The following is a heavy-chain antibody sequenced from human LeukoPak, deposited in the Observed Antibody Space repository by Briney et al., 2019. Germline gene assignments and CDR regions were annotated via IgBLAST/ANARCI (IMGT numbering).Heavy chain of an antibody. D-gene: IGHD4-23*01. CDR2: ISAYNGNT. CDR1: GYTFTSYG. CDR3: ARGQPLLDYGGNRAFDY. V-gene: IGHV1-18*01. Sequence: ASVKVSCKASGYTFTSYGISWVRQAPGQGLEWMGWISAYNGNTNYAQKLQGRVTMTTDTSTSTAYMELRSLRSDDTAVYYCARGQPLLDYGGNRAFDYWGQGTLVTVSS. J-gene: IGHJ4*02.